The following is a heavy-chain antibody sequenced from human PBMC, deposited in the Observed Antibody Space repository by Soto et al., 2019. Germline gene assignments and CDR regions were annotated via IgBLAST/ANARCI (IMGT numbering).Heavy chain of an antibody. D-gene: IGHD3-16*01. Sequence: QVHLVQSGAEVRKPGSSVQVSCEASGGTFSSYSINWVRPAPGQGLAWMGGLIPIFGSSNYAPKFQGRVTITADKSTNTVFMELTSLRSEDTALYFCATKPLRGREYCYFDHWGQGTLLTVSS. CDR1: GGTFSSYS. CDR2: LIPIFGSS. J-gene: IGHJ4*02. CDR3: ATKPLRGREYCYFDH. V-gene: IGHV1-69*06.